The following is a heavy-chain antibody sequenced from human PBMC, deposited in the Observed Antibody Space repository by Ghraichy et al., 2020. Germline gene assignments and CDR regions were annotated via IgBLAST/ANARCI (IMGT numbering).Heavy chain of an antibody. CDR1: GFTLRSYS. D-gene: IGHD4/OR15-4a*01. V-gene: IGHV3-48*01. CDR2: LSDTGSTM. J-gene: IGHJ4*02. Sequence: GGSLRLSCVASGFTLRSYSMSWVRQAPGKGLEWISYLSDTGSTMYYADSVEGRFTISRDSAKNSLYLQMNSLRAEDTAVYYCTRDLLTGSAKEAFDYWGQGTLVAVSS. CDR3: TRDLLTGSAKEAFDY.